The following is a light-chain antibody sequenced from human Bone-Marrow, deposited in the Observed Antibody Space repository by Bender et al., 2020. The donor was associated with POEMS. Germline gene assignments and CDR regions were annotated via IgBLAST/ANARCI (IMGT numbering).Light chain of an antibody. CDR1: SSDVATYNF. V-gene: IGLV2-23*01. CDR3: CSYAGNNTII. Sequence: QSALTQPASVSGSPGQSITISCTGRSSDVATYNFVCWYQQHPGKAPKLMIYEGDKRPSGVSSRFSGSKSGNTASLTISGLQAEDEADYYCCSYAGNNTIIFGGGTTVTVL. J-gene: IGLJ2*01. CDR2: EGD.